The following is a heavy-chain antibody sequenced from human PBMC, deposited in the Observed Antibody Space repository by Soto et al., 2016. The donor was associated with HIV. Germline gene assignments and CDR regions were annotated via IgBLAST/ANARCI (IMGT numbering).Heavy chain of an antibody. CDR1: GFGFSDYG. V-gene: IGHV3-33*01. J-gene: IGHJ4*02. CDR3: ARGALRKNFFDSSGISYY. CDR2: IWSDGFTK. D-gene: IGHD3-22*01. Sequence: VQLVESGGDVVQPARSLRLSCAASGFGFSDYGMHWVRQAPGRGLEWVASIWSDGFTKNYADSVKGRFAISRDNSQNTLYLQMNSLRAEDTAVYYCARGALRKNFFDSSGISYYWGQGTLVIVSS.